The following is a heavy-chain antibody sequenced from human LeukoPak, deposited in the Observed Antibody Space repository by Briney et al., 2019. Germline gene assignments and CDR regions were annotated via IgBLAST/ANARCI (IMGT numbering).Heavy chain of an antibody. Sequence: PGGSLRLSCAASGFTFSSYSMNWVRQAPGKGLEWVSSISSSSSYIYYADSVKGRFTISRDNANNSLCLQMNSLRAEDTAVYYCARSQDAFDIWGQGTMVTVSS. J-gene: IGHJ3*02. V-gene: IGHV3-21*01. CDR2: ISSSSSYI. CDR1: GFTFSSYS. CDR3: ARSQDAFDI.